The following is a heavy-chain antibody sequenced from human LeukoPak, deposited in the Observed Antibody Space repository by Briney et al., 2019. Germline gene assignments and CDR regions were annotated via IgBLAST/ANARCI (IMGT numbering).Heavy chain of an antibody. D-gene: IGHD3-22*01. Sequence: GASVKVSCKASGYTFTGYYIHWMRQAPGQGLEWMGWIGTYKGNTNYAQMFQGRVTMTTDTSTSTAYMELKNLRSDDTAVYYCARTPGMVVVKTFYCMDVWGQGTTVTVSS. CDR1: GYTFTGYY. CDR3: ARTPGMVVVKTFYCMDV. V-gene: IGHV1-18*04. J-gene: IGHJ6*02. CDR2: IGTYKGNT.